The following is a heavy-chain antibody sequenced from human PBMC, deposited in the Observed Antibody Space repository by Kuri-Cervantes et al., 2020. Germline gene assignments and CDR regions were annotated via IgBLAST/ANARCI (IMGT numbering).Heavy chain of an antibody. J-gene: IGHJ4*02. CDR1: GYTFTSYG. D-gene: IGHD6-19*01. CDR2: ISAYNGNT. Sequence: ASVKVSCKASGYTFTSYGISWARQAPGQGLEWMGWISAYNGNTNYAQKLQGRVTMTTDTSTSTAYMELRSLRSDDTAVYYCALDGPAGIAVAGTLRQFDYWGQGTLVTVSS. CDR3: ALDGPAGIAVAGTLRQFDY. V-gene: IGHV1-18*01.